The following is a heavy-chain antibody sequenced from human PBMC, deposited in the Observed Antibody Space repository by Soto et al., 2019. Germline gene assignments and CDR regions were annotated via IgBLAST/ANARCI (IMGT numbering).Heavy chain of an antibody. CDR1: GFTFSSYA. V-gene: IGHV3-23*01. CDR2: ISGSGGST. D-gene: IGHD3-3*01. CDR3: AKPGLDFWSGYMVGGFDY. Sequence: GGSLRLSCAASGFTFSSYAMSWVRQAPGKGLEWVSAISGSGGSTYYADSVKGRFTISRDNSKNTLYLQMNSLRAEDTAVYYCAKPGLDFWSGYMVGGFDYWGQGTLVTVSS. J-gene: IGHJ4*02.